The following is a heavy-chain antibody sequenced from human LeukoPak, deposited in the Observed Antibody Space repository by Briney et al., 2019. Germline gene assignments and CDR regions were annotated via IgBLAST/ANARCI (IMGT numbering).Heavy chain of an antibody. CDR3: ARLEYCTNGVCYTIDY. Sequence: GASVKVSCKASGYTLTGYYMHWVRQAPGQGLEWMGWINPNSGGTNYAQKFQGRVTMTRDTSISTAYMELSRLRSDDTAVYYCARLEYCTNGVCYTIDYWGQGTLVTVSS. V-gene: IGHV1-2*02. D-gene: IGHD2-8*01. CDR1: GYTLTGYY. J-gene: IGHJ4*02. CDR2: INPNSGGT.